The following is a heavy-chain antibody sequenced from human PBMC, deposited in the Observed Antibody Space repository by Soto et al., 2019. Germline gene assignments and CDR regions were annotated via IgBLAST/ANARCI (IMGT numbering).Heavy chain of an antibody. CDR3: ARDPWANSPRFDN. CDR2: ISYDGSTK. D-gene: IGHD1-1*01. J-gene: IGHJ5*02. V-gene: IGHV3-30-3*01. Sequence: QVQLVESGGGVVQPGRSLRLSCTASGFTFSSFSLHWVRQAPGKGLEWVGLISYDGSTKYHADSVRGRFTISRDNSKSTLYLQLNSLRTDDTAVYYCARDPWANSPRFDNWGRGTQVTVSS. CDR1: GFTFSSFS.